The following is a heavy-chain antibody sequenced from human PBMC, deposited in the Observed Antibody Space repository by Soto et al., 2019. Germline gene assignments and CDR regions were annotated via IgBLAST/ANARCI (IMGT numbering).Heavy chain of an antibody. CDR3: ARGGFKQWLLDY. Sequence: GGSLRLSCAASGFTFSSYWIHWVRQAPGKGLVWVSRINSDGSTTNYADSVKGRFTISRDNAKNTVYLQMNSLRAEDTAVYCCARGGFKQWLLDYWGQGTLVTVSS. CDR2: INSDGSTT. V-gene: IGHV3-74*01. D-gene: IGHD6-19*01. CDR1: GFTFSSYW. J-gene: IGHJ4*02.